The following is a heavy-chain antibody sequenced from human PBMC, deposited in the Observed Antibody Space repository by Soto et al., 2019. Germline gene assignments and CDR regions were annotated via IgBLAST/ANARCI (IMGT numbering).Heavy chain of an antibody. D-gene: IGHD2-15*01. J-gene: IGHJ3*02. CDR2: ISSSSSYI. Sequence: EVQLVESGGGLVKPGGSLRLSCAASGFTFSSYSMNWVRQAPGTGLEWVSSISSSSSYIYYADSVKGRFTISRDNAKNSLYLQMNSMRAEDTAVYYCASVRGSAMRNDACYIWGQGTMVTVSS. CDR3: ASVRGSAMRNDACYI. V-gene: IGHV3-21*01. CDR1: GFTFSSYS.